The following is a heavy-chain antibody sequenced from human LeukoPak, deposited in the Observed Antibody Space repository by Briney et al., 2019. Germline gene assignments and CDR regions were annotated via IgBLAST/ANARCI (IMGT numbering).Heavy chain of an antibody. Sequence: SETLSLTCAVYGGSFSGYYWSWIRQPPGKGLEWIGEINHSGSTNYNPSLKSRVTISVDTSKNQFSLKLSSVTAADTAVYYCARAPLTELWFGEHHYYYYGMDVWGQGTTVTVSS. CDR1: GGSFSGYY. D-gene: IGHD3-10*01. CDR3: ARAPLTELWFGEHHYYYYGMDV. V-gene: IGHV4-34*01. CDR2: INHSGST. J-gene: IGHJ6*02.